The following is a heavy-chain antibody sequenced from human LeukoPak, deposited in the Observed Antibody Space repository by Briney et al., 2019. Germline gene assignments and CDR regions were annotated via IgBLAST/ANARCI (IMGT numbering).Heavy chain of an antibody. CDR1: GGSFSGYD. V-gene: IGHV4-34*01. CDR3: ARVGSSGFFFDY. Sequence: PSETLSLTCAVYGGSFSGYDWSWVRQPPGKGLEWIGEINHSGSTYYNPSLKSRVTISVDRSKNQFSLKLSSVNAADTAVYYCARVGSSGFFFDYWGQGTLVTVSS. D-gene: IGHD3-22*01. CDR2: INHSGST. J-gene: IGHJ4*02.